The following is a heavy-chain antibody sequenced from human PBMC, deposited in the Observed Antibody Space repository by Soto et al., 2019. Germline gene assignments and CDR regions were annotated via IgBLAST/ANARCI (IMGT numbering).Heavy chain of an antibody. CDR3: AKDPRPPGSQSVTTLIFFDY. D-gene: IGHD4-17*01. CDR1: GFTFSGYG. J-gene: IGHJ4*02. V-gene: IGHV3-30*18. Sequence: GGSLRLSCAASGFTFSGYGLHWVRQAPGKGLEGLAHISKDGSNKYYSESLKGRFTISRDNSKNTLYLQMNSLRAEDTAVYYCAKDPRPPGSQSVTTLIFFDYWGQGILVTVAS. CDR2: ISKDGSNK.